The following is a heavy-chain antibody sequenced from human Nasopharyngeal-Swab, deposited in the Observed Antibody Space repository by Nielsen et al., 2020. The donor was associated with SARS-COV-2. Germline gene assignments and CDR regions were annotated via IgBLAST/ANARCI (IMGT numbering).Heavy chain of an antibody. V-gene: IGHV3-23*01. CDR1: GFTFSASG. Sequence: GESLKISCAASGFTFSASGMSWVRMAPGKGLEWVSGISRSGGSVDYVGAVKGRFTTSRDNSKNMVFLQMDSLRVEDTAVYYCVKGTTAPDIWGQGTLVTDSS. D-gene: IGHD1-7*01. J-gene: IGHJ4*02. CDR3: VKGTTAPDI. CDR2: ISRSGGSV.